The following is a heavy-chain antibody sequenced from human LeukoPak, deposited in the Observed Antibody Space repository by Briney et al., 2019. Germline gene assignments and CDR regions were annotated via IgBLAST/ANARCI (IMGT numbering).Heavy chain of an antibody. D-gene: IGHD3-10*01. CDR3: ARIGLGELLFLPEEAFDI. J-gene: IGHJ3*02. Sequence: SQTLSLTCTVSGGSISSGSDYWSWIRQPAGKGLEWIGRIYFRGSTNYNPSLKSRVTISIDTSKNQFSLNVSSVTAADTAVYYCARIGLGELLFLPEEAFDIWGQGTMVTVSS. V-gene: IGHV4-61*02. CDR2: IYFRGST. CDR1: GGSISSGSDY.